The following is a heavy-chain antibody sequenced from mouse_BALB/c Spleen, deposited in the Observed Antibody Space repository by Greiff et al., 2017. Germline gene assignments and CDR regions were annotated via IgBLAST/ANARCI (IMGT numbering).Heavy chain of an antibody. J-gene: IGHJ4*01. D-gene: IGHD1-2*01. CDR1: GFTFSSYA. V-gene: IGHV5-6-5*01. CDR3: AREGLLRLYAMDY. CDR2: ISSGGST. Sequence: EVQLVESGGGLVKPGGSLKLSCAASGFTFSSYAMSWVRQTPEKRLEWVASISSGGSTYYPDSVKGRFTISRDNARNILYLQMSSLRSEDTAMYYCAREGLLRLYAMDYWGQGTSVTVSS.